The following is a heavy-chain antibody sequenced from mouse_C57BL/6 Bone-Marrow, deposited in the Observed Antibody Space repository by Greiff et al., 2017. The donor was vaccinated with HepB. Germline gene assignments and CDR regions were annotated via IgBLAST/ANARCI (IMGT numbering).Heavy chain of an antibody. CDR2: ISDGGSYT. CDR1: GFTFSSYA. Sequence: EVNVVESGGGLVKPGGSLKLSCAASGFTFSSYAMSWVRQTPEKRLEWVATISDGGSYTYYPDNVKGRFTISRDNAKNNLYLQMSHLKSEDTAMYYCARDRDIVTTYYFDYWGQGTTLTVSS. CDR3: ARDRDIVTTYYFDY. J-gene: IGHJ2*01. V-gene: IGHV5-4*01. D-gene: IGHD2-5*01.